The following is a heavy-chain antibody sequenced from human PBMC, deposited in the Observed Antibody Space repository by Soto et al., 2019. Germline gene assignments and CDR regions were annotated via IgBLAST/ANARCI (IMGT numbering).Heavy chain of an antibody. J-gene: IGHJ5*02. CDR3: ARDDIVGNWFDP. CDR1: GGSISSYY. V-gene: IGHV4-59*01. CDR2: SYYSGST. D-gene: IGHD2-15*01. Sequence: SETLSLTCTVSGGSISSYYWSWIRQPPGKGLEWIGYSYYSGSTNYNPSLKSRVTISVDTSKNQFSLKLSSVTAADTAVYYCARDDIVGNWFDPWGQGTLVTVSS.